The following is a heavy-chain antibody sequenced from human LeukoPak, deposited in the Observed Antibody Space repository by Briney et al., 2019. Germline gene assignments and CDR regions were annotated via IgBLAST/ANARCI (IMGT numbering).Heavy chain of an antibody. CDR2: IIPIFGTA. CDR3: AREEAASIVVVPATIFAFDI. D-gene: IGHD2-2*01. J-gene: IGHJ3*02. CDR1: GYTFTSYD. V-gene: IGHV1-69*13. Sequence: GASVKVSCKASGYTFTSYDINWVRQAPGQGLEWMGGIIPIFGTANYAQKFQGRVTITADESTSTAYMELSSLRSEDTAVYYCAREEAASIVVVPATIFAFDIWGQGTMVTVSS.